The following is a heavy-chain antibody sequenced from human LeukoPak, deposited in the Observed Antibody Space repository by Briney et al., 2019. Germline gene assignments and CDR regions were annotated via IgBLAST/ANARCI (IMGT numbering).Heavy chain of an antibody. Sequence: GGSLRLSCAASGFTFSRYSRNWGRQAQGKGVEWVSSISSSSSFRYYADSVKGRFTISRDNAKNSLYLQMNSLRAEDTAVYYCARDPPLGSCSTISCPHLDYWGQGTLVSVSS. CDR2: ISSSSSFR. CDR3: ARDPPLGSCSTISCPHLDY. CDR1: GFTFSRYS. V-gene: IGHV3-21*01. D-gene: IGHD2-2*01. J-gene: IGHJ4*02.